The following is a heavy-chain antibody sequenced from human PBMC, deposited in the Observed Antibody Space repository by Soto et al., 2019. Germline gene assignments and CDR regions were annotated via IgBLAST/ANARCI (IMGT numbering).Heavy chain of an antibody. CDR1: GFTFTSSA. J-gene: IGHJ5*02. V-gene: IGHV1-69*13. D-gene: IGHD3-16*01. CDR2: IIPIFGTA. Sequence: GASVKVCCKASGFTFTSSAISWVRQAPGQGLEWMGGIIPIFGTANYAQKFQGRVTITADESTSTAYMELSSLRSEDTAVYYCAGGRGMTARHVFDPWGHGTLVTVSS. CDR3: AGGRGMTARHVFDP.